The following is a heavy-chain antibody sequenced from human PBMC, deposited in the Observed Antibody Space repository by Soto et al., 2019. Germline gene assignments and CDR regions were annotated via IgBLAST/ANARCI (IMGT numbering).Heavy chain of an antibody. Sequence: QVQLQQWGGGLLKPSETLSLTCAVYGGSFSGYSWTWLRQPPGKGLEWIGEINHSGTTDYNPALKSRVTMSVDTSKNHFSLRVPSVTAAGTAVYYCARARFDSWSHIYYGLDVWGQGTTVTVSS. V-gene: IGHV4-34*01. CDR2: INHSGTT. D-gene: IGHD3-3*01. J-gene: IGHJ6*02. CDR3: ARARFDSWSHIYYGLDV. CDR1: GGSFSGYS.